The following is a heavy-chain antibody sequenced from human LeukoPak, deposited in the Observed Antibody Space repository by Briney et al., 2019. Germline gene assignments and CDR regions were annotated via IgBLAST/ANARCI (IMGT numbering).Heavy chain of an antibody. CDR1: GFSFSSYG. Sequence: SGGSLRLSCAASGFSFSSYGMHWVRQAPGKGLESVGVISYDGSNKYYTDSVRGRFTISRDNSKNTLYLQMSSLRAEDTALYYCAKDSPWLVPVGFDPWGQGTLVTVSS. V-gene: IGHV3-30*18. CDR3: AKDSPWLVPVGFDP. CDR2: ISYDGSNK. D-gene: IGHD6-19*01. J-gene: IGHJ5*02.